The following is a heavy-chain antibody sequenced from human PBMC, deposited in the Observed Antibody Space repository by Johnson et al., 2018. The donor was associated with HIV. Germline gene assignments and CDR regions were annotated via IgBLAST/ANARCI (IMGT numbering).Heavy chain of an antibody. J-gene: IGHJ3*02. V-gene: IGHV3-7*03. CDR1: GFTFSSYW. CDR3: ALEYSSSRGAFDI. D-gene: IGHD6-6*01. Sequence: EVQLVESGGGLVQPGGSLRLSCAASGFTFSSYWMSWVRQAPGNGLEWVANIKHDGSEKYYVDSVKGRFTISRDNAKNSLYLQMNSLRAEDTAVYYCALEYSSSRGAFDIWGQGTMVTVSS. CDR2: IKHDGSEK.